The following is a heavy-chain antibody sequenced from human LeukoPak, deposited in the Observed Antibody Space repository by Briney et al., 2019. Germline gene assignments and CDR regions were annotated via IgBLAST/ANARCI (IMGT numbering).Heavy chain of an antibody. J-gene: IGHJ6*02. D-gene: IGHD4-11*01. CDR1: GFTFSSYA. Sequence: GSLRLSCAASGFTFSSYAMSWVRQAPGKGPEWVSAISGSGGSTYYADSVKGRFTISRDNSKNTLYLQMNSLRAEDTAVYYCAKSKASRYYYGMDVWGQGTTVTVSS. CDR3: AKSKASRYYYGMDV. CDR2: ISGSGGST. V-gene: IGHV3-23*01.